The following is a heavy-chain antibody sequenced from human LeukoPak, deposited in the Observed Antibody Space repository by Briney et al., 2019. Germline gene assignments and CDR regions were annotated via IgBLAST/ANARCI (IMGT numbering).Heavy chain of an antibody. V-gene: IGHV3-30*01. J-gene: IGHJ5*02. CDR1: GFTFSSYA. CDR2: ISYDGSNK. CDR3: ARDPTGDNWFDP. D-gene: IGHD3-3*01. Sequence: GRSLRLSCAASGFTFSSYAMHWVRQAPGKGLEWVAVISYDGSNKYYADSVKGRFTISIDNSKNTLYLQMNSLRAEDTAVYYCARDPTGDNWFDPWGQGTLVTVSS.